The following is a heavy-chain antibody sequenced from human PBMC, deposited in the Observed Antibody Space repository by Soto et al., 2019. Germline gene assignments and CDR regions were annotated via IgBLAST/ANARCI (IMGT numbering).Heavy chain of an antibody. CDR1: GGSISRSNW. V-gene: IGHV4-4*02. Sequence: LSLTCAVSGGSISRSNWWSWVRQPPGKGLEWIGEIYHSGSTNYNPSLKSRVTISVDKSENQFSLKLSSVTAADTAVYYCARYYYGSGFPYWGQGTLVTVSS. CDR2: IYHSGST. CDR3: ARYYYGSGFPY. D-gene: IGHD3-10*01. J-gene: IGHJ4*02.